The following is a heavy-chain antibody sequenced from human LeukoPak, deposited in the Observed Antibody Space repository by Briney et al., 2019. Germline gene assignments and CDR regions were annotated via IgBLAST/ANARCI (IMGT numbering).Heavy chain of an antibody. J-gene: IGHJ4*02. CDR3: ARGQMTAVPLLDY. CDR2: IYYSGNT. V-gene: IGHV4-61*01. D-gene: IGHD4-11*01. Sequence: SETLSLTCTVSGGSVSSDNYYGTWIRQPPGKGLEWIRQPPGKGLEWIGYIYYSGNTIYNPSLKSRVTISVDTSTNQFSLKLSSVTAADMAVYYCARGQMTAVPLLDYWGQGALVTVSS. CDR1: GGSVSSDNYY.